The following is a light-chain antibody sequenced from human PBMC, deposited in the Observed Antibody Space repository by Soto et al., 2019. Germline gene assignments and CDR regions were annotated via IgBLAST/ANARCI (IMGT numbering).Light chain of an antibody. J-gene: IGKJ1*01. V-gene: IGKV3-20*01. Sequence: EIVLTQSPGTLSLSPGERATLSCRASQSVSSSYLAWYQQKPGQAPRLRIYGASSRATGIPDRFSGSGSGTDFTLTTSRLEPEDFAVYYCQQYGSSPQRTFGQGTKVEIK. CDR1: QSVSSSY. CDR2: GAS. CDR3: QQYGSSPQRT.